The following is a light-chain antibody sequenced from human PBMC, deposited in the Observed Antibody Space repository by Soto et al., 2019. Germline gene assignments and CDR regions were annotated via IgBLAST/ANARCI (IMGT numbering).Light chain of an antibody. CDR2: DVS. Sequence: QSVLSQPASVSGSPGQSITISCTGTSSDVSGYNYVSWYQQHPGKAPKLMIYDVSNRPSGVSNSFSGSKSGNTASLTISGLQAEDEADYYCSSYTSSSTLYVFGTGTKVTVL. CDR1: SSDVSGYNY. V-gene: IGLV2-14*01. CDR3: SSYTSSSTLYV. J-gene: IGLJ1*01.